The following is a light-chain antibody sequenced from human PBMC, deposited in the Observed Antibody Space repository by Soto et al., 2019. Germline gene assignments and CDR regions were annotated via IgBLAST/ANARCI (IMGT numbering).Light chain of an antibody. CDR2: GAS. Sequence: EIVLTQSPGTLSLSPGERATLSCRASQSVRSRYLAWYQQKPGQAPRLLIYGASSRATGIPDRFSGIGSGTDSTLTISRLEPEDFAVYYCQQYSEFPRTFGQGTKVEIK. CDR1: QSVRSRY. J-gene: IGKJ1*01. V-gene: IGKV3-20*01. CDR3: QQYSEFPRT.